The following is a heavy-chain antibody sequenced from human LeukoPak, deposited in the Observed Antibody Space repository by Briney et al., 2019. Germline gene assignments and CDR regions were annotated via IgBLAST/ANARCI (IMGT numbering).Heavy chain of an antibody. CDR1: GFTFSSYW. V-gene: IGHV3-74*01. D-gene: IGHD1-14*01. CDR3: ARELITGSFDY. CDR2: INNEGSRT. Sequence: GGSLRLSCAASGFTFSSYWMHWVRQAPGKGLVWVSRINNEGSRTGYADSVKGRFTISRDNAKNTLYLQMNSLRAEDTAVYYCARELITGSFDYWGQGTLVTVSS. J-gene: IGHJ4*02.